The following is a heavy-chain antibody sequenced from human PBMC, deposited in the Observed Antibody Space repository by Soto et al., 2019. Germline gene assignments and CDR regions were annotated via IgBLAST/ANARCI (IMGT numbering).Heavy chain of an antibody. Sequence: AWETLSLTCTVYGGSFSGYYWSWVRQPPGKGLEWIGEITHSGGINYNPSLKSRVTMSLDTSKNQFSLRLNSVSDADTAVYYCAKLFAGATGNWYFDLWGRGTLVTVS. D-gene: IGHD1-1*01. V-gene: IGHV4-34*01. CDR1: GGSFSGYY. J-gene: IGHJ2*01. CDR2: ITHSGGI. CDR3: AKLFAGATGNWYFDL.